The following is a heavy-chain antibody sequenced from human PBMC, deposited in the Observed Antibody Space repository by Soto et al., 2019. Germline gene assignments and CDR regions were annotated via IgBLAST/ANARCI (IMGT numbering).Heavy chain of an antibody. CDR2: ISAYNGNT. CDR1: GYTLTSYG. V-gene: IGHV1-18*04. Sequence: ASVKVSCKASGYTLTSYGISWVRQAPGQGLEWMGWISAYNGNTNYAQKLQGRVTMTTDTSTSTAYMELRSLRSDDTAVYYCAKVSHYYYGMDVWGQGTTVTVSS. CDR3: AKVSHYYYGMDV. J-gene: IGHJ6*02.